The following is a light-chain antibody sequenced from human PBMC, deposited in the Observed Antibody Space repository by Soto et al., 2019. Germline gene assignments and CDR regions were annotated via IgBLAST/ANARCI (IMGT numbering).Light chain of an antibody. CDR3: MQALQTPLT. CDR2: LGS. Sequence: DIVMTQSPLSLPVTPGEPASISCRSSQSLMHSNGYNYLDWYLQKPEQSPQLLIYLGSNRASGVPDRFSGSGSGTDFTLKISRVEAEDVGVYYCMQALQTPLTFGGGTKVDIK. CDR1: QSLMHSNGYNY. V-gene: IGKV2-28*01. J-gene: IGKJ4*01.